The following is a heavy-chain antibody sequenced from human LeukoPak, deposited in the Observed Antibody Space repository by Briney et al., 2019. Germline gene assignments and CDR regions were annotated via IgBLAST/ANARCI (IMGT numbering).Heavy chain of an antibody. V-gene: IGHV4-59*12. CDR3: ARVGVGAPPGGSFDI. J-gene: IGHJ3*02. CDR2: IYYSGST. CDR1: GGSFSSYY. D-gene: IGHD1-26*01. Sequence: PSETLSLTCAVYGGSFSSYYWSWIRQPPGKGLEWIGYIYYSGSTNYNPSLKSRVTISVDTSKNQFSLKLSSVTAADTAVYYCARVGVGAPPGGSFDIWGQGTMVTVSS.